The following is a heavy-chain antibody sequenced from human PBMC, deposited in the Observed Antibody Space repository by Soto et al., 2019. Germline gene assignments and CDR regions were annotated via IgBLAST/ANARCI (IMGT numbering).Heavy chain of an antibody. V-gene: IGHV3-33*01. D-gene: IGHD3-10*01. J-gene: IGHJ4*02. Sequence: GGSLRLSCAASGFTFSSYGMHWVRQAPGKGLEWVAVIWYDGSNKYYADSVKGRFTISRDNSKNTLYLQMNSLRAEDTAVYYCARDVITMVRGVPPLLDYWGQGTLVTVSS. CDR2: IWYDGSNK. CDR1: GFTFSSYG. CDR3: ARDVITMVRGVPPLLDY.